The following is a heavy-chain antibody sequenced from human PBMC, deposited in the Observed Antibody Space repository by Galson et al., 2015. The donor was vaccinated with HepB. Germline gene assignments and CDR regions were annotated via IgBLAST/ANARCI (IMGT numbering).Heavy chain of an antibody. D-gene: IGHD1-26*01. Sequence: SVKVSCKVSGYTLTELSMHWVRQAPGKGLEWMGGFDPEDGETIYAQKFQGRVTMTEDTSTDTAYMELSSLRSEDTAVYYCATVRDSGSYYFGGFDYWGQGTLVTVSS. CDR3: ATVRDSGSYYFGGFDY. CDR2: FDPEDGET. J-gene: IGHJ4*02. CDR1: GYTLTELS. V-gene: IGHV1-24*01.